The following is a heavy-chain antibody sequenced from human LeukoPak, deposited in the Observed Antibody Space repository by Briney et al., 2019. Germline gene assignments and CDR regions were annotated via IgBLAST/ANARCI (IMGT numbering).Heavy chain of an antibody. CDR1: GYTFTEHF. CDR3: ARDLRPANL. D-gene: IGHD1-7*01. CDR2: IHPASANT. Sequence: ASVKVSCKASGYTFTEHFIHWVRQAPGQGLQYMGWIHPASANTVYAQMFHGRVTLTRDTPATTTYMELSGLRSDDTTVYYCARDLRPANLWGQGTLVTVSS. J-gene: IGHJ4*02. V-gene: IGHV1-2*02.